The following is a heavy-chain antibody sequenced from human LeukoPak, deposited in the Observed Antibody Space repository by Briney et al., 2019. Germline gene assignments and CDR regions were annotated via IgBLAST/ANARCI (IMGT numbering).Heavy chain of an antibody. D-gene: IGHD5-12*01. CDR2: IDPKTGGT. CDR3: ARYPNRGYVEQQSA. CDR1: GYTFTGYH. Sequence: ASVKVSCKASGYTFTGYHMHWVRQAPGQGLEWMGWIDPKTGGTNYAQKFLGRVTMTRDTSISTAYMELRRLRSDDTAVFYCARYPNRGYVEQQSAWGQGTLVTVSS. J-gene: IGHJ5*02. V-gene: IGHV1-2*02.